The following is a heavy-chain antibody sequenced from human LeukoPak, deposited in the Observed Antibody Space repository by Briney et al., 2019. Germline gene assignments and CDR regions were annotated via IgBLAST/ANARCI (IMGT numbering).Heavy chain of an antibody. CDR3: ARVLLWFGELLNFDY. V-gene: IGHV1-18*01. CDR2: ISAYNGNT. Sequence: ASVKVSCKASGYTFTSYGISWVRQAPGQGLEWMGWISAYNGNTNYAQKLQGRVTMTTDTSTSTAYMELRSLRSDDTAVYYCARVLLWFGELLNFDYWGQGTLVTVSS. D-gene: IGHD3-10*01. CDR1: GYTFTSYG. J-gene: IGHJ4*02.